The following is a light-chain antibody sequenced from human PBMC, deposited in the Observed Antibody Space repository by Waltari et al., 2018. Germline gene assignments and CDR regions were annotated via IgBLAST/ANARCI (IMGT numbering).Light chain of an antibody. J-gene: IGKJ4*01. CDR1: QSISNW. V-gene: IGKV1-12*01. CDR3: QQVNSFPLT. Sequence: DIQMTQSPSSVSAFVGDRVTITCRASQSISNWLAWYQQKPGKAPKLLIYGASDLHSGVPSRFSGSGAGTDFTLTISSLQAEDFATYYCQQVNSFPLTFGGGTKVEI. CDR2: GAS.